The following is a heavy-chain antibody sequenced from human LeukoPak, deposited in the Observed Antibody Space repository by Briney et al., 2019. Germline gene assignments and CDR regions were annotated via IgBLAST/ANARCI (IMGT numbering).Heavy chain of an antibody. D-gene: IGHD1-26*01. Sequence: GGSLRLSCAATGFTFSSYSMNWVRQAPGKGLEWVSSISSSSSYIYYADSVKGRFTISRDNAKNSLYLQMNSLRAEDTAVYYCARAPKFRLVGVPKGPFDPWGQGTLVTVSS. CDR3: ARAPKFRLVGVPKGPFDP. CDR2: ISSSSSYI. J-gene: IGHJ5*02. V-gene: IGHV3-21*04. CDR1: GFTFSSYS.